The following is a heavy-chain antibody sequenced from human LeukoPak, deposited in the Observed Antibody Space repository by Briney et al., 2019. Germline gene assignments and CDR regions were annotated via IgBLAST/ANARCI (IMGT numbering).Heavy chain of an antibody. J-gene: IGHJ4*02. V-gene: IGHV3-21*01. CDR2: ISSSSNDI. CDR3: AIIRGRNS. CDR1: GLTFTSYT. Sequence: GGSLRLSCVVSGLTFTSYTMDWFRQAPGKGLEWLSSISSSSNDIYYADSVKGRFTISRDNAKNSVLLQMNSLRAEDTALYYCAIIRGRNSWGQGTLVAVSS. D-gene: IGHD3-10*01.